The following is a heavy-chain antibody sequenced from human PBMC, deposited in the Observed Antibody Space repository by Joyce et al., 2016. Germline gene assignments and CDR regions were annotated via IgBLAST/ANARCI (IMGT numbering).Heavy chain of an antibody. CDR3: ARGCSSTTCYITAFDM. V-gene: IGHV4-30-4*08. CDR1: GGSVSSGDYY. Sequence: QLQLQESGPGLVKPSQTLSLTCTVSGGSVSSGDYYWTWIRQHPGKGLEWIGYIYNSGSAYSNPSLKSRLTLSLGTSKNQVSLKLSSVTAADTAVYFCARGCSSTTCYITAFDMWGQGTLVTVSS. D-gene: IGHD2-2*02. J-gene: IGHJ3*02. CDR2: IYNSGSA.